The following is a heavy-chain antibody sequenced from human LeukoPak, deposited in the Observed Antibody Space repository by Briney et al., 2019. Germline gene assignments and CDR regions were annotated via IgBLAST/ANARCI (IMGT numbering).Heavy chain of an antibody. CDR3: ARWTYYDFWSGNYYFDY. D-gene: IGHD3-3*01. J-gene: IGHJ4*02. V-gene: IGHV4-59*01. CDR2: IYYSGST. CDR1: GGSISSYY. Sequence: SETLSLTCTVSGGSISSYYWSWIRQPPGKGLEWIGYIYYSGSTNYNPSLKSRVTISVDTSKNQFSLKLSSVTAADTAVYYCARWTYYDFWSGNYYFDYWGQGTLVTVSS.